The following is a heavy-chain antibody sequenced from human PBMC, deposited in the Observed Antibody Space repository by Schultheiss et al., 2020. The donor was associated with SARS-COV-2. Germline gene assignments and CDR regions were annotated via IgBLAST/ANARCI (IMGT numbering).Heavy chain of an antibody. V-gene: IGHV3-74*01. D-gene: IGHD3-16*01. CDR2: INGAGSST. CDR1: GFTFSTHW. CDR3: AKAGGLLHYYYYYYMDV. Sequence: GGSLRLSCAASGFTFSTHWMHWVRQVPGKGLVWVSRINGAGSSTTYADSVKGRFTISRDNAKNTVYLQMNSLRAEDTAVYYCAKAGGLLHYYYYYYMDVWGKGTTVTVSS. J-gene: IGHJ6*03.